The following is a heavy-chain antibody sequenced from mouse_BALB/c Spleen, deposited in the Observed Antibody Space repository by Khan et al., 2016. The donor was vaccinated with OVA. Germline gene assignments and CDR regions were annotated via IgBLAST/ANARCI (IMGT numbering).Heavy chain of an antibody. CDR2: IWAGGST. V-gene: IGHV2-9*02. Sequence: QVQLKESGPGLVAPSQSLSITCTVSGFSLTSHGIHWVRQPPGKGLVWLGVIWAGGSTNYNSALMSRLRISKDSSKSQVFLKMNSLQTDDTAMYFCARNREPDYFDYWGQGTTLTVSS. CDR1: GFSLTSHG. CDR3: ARNREPDYFDY. J-gene: IGHJ2*01.